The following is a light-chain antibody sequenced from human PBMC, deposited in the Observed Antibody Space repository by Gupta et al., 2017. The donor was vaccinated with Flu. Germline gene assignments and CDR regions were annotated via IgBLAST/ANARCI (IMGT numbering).Light chain of an antibody. Sequence: SLSASVGDRVTITCQASRDIVKYLDWYQQKPGEAPKLLIKEASHLQGGVPSRFSGSGSGTDXAFIISXRQQEDFATYYCLQYDNRPPYTFGXGTK. CDR1: RDIVKY. V-gene: IGKV1-33*01. CDR3: LQYDNRPPYT. J-gene: IGKJ2*01. CDR2: EAS.